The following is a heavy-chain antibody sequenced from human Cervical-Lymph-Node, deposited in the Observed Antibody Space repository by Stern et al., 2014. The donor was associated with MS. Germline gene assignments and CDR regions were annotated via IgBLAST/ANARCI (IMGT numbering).Heavy chain of an antibody. CDR2: IYSDGST. CDR3: ARVTGRGTRQNWFDS. CDR1: GGYMSSKY. J-gene: IGHJ5*01. Sequence: QVQLQESGPGLVKPSETVSLTCTVSGGYMSSKYWNWIRQPPGKGLEWIGYIYSDGSTNYNPSLKSRVIISLDTSTNQFSLSLTSVTAADTAVYYCARVTGRGTRQNWFDSWGQGTLVIVSS. D-gene: IGHD1-26*01. V-gene: IGHV4-59*01.